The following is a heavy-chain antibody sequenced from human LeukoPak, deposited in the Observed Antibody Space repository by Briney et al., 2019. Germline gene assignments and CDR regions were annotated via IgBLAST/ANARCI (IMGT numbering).Heavy chain of an antibody. Sequence: PSETLSLTCAVYGGSFSGYYWSWIRQPPGKGLEWIGEINHSGSTNYNPSLKSRVTISVDTSKNQFSLKLSSVTAADTAVYYCARNLYGSGSYYYYYCMDVWGKGTTVTVSS. V-gene: IGHV4-34*01. CDR1: GGSFSGYY. J-gene: IGHJ6*03. D-gene: IGHD3-10*01. CDR2: INHSGST. CDR3: ARNLYGSGSYYYYYCMDV.